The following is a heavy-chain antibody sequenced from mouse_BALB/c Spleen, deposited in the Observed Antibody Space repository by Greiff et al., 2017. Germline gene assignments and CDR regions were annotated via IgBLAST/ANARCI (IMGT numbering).Heavy chain of an antibody. CDR2: INPSNGRT. V-gene: IGHV1S81*02. Sequence: VQLQQSGAELVKPGASVKLSCKASGYTFTSYWMHWVKQRPGQGLEWIGEINPSNGRTNYNEKFKSKATLTVDKSSSTAYMQLSSLTSEDSAVYYCARGRTMITTKGTGYYYAMDYWGQGTSVTVSS. CDR1: GYTFTSYW. CDR3: ARGRTMITTKGTGYYYAMDY. D-gene: IGHD2-4*01. J-gene: IGHJ4*01.